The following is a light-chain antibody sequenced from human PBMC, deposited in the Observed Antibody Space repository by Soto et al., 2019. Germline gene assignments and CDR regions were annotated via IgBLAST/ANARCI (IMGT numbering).Light chain of an antibody. CDR3: QQYGGSLT. CDR2: GAS. Sequence: EIVLTQSPGTLSLSPGERATLSCRTSQSVSSSFLGWYQQKPGQAPRLLIYGASIRATGIPDRFSGSGSGTDFTLTISRLEPEDFAVYYCQQYGGSLTFGGGTKVEIK. CDR1: QSVSSSF. J-gene: IGKJ4*01. V-gene: IGKV3-20*01.